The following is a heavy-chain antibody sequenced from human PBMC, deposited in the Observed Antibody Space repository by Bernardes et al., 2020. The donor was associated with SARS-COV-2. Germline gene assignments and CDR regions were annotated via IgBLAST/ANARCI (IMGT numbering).Heavy chain of an antibody. Sequence: GGSLRLSCAASGFTFSNYEMNWVRQAPGKGLEWVSYISNSGNIIYYADSVKGRFTISRDNAKNSLYLQLNSLRVEDTAVYFCATPSRYYWGQGTLVTVSS. CDR3: ATPSRYY. J-gene: IGHJ4*02. V-gene: IGHV3-48*03. CDR2: ISNSGNII. CDR1: GFTFSNYE.